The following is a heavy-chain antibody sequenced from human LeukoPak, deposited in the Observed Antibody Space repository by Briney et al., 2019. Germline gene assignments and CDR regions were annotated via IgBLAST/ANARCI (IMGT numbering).Heavy chain of an antibody. J-gene: IGHJ5*02. CDR2: INHSGST. CDR1: GGSFSGYY. D-gene: IGHD6-13*01. V-gene: IGHV4-34*01. CDR3: ARVLPRSSWVGVANWFET. Sequence: PSETLSLTCAAYGGSFSGYYWSWIRQPPGKGLEWIGEINHSGSTNYNPSLKSRGTITVDTSKNQSSLELSCVTAADTAVYCCARVLPRSSWVGVANWFETWGEGTL.